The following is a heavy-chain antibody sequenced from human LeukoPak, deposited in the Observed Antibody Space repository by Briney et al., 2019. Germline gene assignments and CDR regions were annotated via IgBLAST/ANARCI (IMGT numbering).Heavy chain of an antibody. CDR3: ASRRDGILDY. V-gene: IGHV3-48*01. CDR2: ISSSSSTI. D-gene: IGHD5-24*01. Sequence: GGSLRLSCAASGFTFSSYNMNWVRQAPGKGLEWVLYISSSSSTIYYADFVKGRFTISRDNAKNSLYLQMNSLRAEDTAVYYCASRRDGILDYWGQGTLVTVSS. J-gene: IGHJ4*02. CDR1: GFTFSSYN.